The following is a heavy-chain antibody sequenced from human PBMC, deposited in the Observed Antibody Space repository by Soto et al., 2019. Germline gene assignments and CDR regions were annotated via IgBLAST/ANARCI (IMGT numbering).Heavy chain of an antibody. V-gene: IGHV1-69*13. D-gene: IGHD3-3*01. CDR3: ASARTIFVMVTPPTYYGMDV. CDR2: FIPILVTA. Sequence: SVKVSCTASGGTFSSYAISWVRPAPGQGLEWMGGFIPILVTAYYAQKFQGRVTITAYEFTSTAYMELSSLRAQDTAAYYCASARTIFVMVTPPTYYGMDVWDRVTTVTVSS. CDR1: GGTFSSYA. J-gene: IGHJ6*02.